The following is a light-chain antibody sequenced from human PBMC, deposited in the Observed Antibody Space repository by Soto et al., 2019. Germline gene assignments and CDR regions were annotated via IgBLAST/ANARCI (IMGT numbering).Light chain of an antibody. CDR2: DVS. J-gene: IGLJ1*01. Sequence: QSFLTQPPSVSGSPGQSVTIACTGTSSDVGGFNYVSWYQHHPGKAPKLMIYDVSKRPSGVPDRFSGSKFGNTASLTISGLQAEDEADYYCCSYAGGYTHYVFATGTKVTVL. CDR3: CSYAGGYTHYV. CDR1: SSDVGGFNY. V-gene: IGLV2-11*01.